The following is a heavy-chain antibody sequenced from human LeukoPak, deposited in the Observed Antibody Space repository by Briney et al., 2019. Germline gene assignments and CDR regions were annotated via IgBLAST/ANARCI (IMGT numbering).Heavy chain of an antibody. CDR2: IDDVGSGT. Sequence: GGSLRLSCAVSGFTLSSNWMHWVRQVPGKGLVWVARIDDVGSGTSYADSVKGRFTISRDVAKNTVYLQMNSLRAEDTAVYYCAKDPLSGSNPNWFDPWGQGTLVTVSS. V-gene: IGHV3-74*01. D-gene: IGHD1-26*01. CDR3: AKDPLSGSNPNWFDP. J-gene: IGHJ5*02. CDR1: GFTLSSNW.